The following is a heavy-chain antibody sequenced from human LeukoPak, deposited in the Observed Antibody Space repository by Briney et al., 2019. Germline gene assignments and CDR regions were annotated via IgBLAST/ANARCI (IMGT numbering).Heavy chain of an antibody. CDR2: ISYDGSNK. CDR1: GFTFSSYG. Sequence: GGSLRLSCAASGFTFSSYGMHWVRQAPGKGLEWVAVISYDGSNKYYADSVKGRFTISRDNSKNTLYLQMNSLRAEDTAVYYCAKDSGVGFGELLYVFDYWGQGTLVSVFS. D-gene: IGHD3-10*01. J-gene: IGHJ4*02. CDR3: AKDSGVGFGELLYVFDY. V-gene: IGHV3-30*18.